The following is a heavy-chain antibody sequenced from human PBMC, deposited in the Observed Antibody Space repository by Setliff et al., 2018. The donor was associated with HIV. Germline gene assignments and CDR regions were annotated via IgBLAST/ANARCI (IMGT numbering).Heavy chain of an antibody. D-gene: IGHD3-10*01. CDR2: IYASGST. CDR1: GGSISSGTYY. J-gene: IGHJ6*02. Sequence: PSETLSLTCTVSGGSISSGTYYWSWIRQPDEKGLEWIGRIYASGSTNYNPSLRSRVAISVDTSKNHFSLNLSSVNAADTAVYYCVREGGRSTMVRGVPSGGLDVWGQGTTVTVLL. V-gene: IGHV4-61*02. CDR3: VREGGRSTMVRGVPSGGLDV.